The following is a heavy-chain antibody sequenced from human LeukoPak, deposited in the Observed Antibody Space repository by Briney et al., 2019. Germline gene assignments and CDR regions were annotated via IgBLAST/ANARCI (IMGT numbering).Heavy chain of an antibody. Sequence: SETLSLTCTVSGDSISSGSSYWGWLRQPPGKGLEWIGSIYFTGSTYYNPSLEYNPSLESRVTISVITSKNQFSLELSSVTAADTAVYFCARDRTMNYYDSNGVYYYFDYWGLGTLVTVSS. CDR3: ARDRTMNYYDSNGVYYYFDY. J-gene: IGHJ4*02. D-gene: IGHD3-22*01. V-gene: IGHV4-39*07. CDR1: GDSISSGSSY. CDR2: IYFTGST.